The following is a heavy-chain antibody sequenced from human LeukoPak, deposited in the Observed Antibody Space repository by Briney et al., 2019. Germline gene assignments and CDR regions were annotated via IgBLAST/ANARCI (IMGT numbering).Heavy chain of an antibody. CDR2: IYYSGST. D-gene: IGHD2-15*01. CDR3: ARDLRSGRAFDY. Sequence: SQTLSLTCTVSGGSISSGDYYWSWIRQPPGKGLEWIGYIYYSGSTYYNPSLKSRVTISVDTSKNQFPLKLSSVTAADTAVYYCARDLRSGRAFDYWGQGTLVTVSS. CDR1: GGSISSGDYY. J-gene: IGHJ4*02. V-gene: IGHV4-30-4*08.